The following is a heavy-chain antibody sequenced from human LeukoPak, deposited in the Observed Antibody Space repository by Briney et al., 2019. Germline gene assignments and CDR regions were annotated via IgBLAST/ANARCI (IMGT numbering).Heavy chain of an antibody. V-gene: IGHV4-31*03. Sequence: SETLSLTCTVSGGSISSGGYYWSWIRQHPGKGLEWIGYIYYSGSTYYNPSLKSRVTISVDTSKNQFSLKLNSVTAADTAVYYCARDRDIGRFDPWGQGTLVTVSS. J-gene: IGHJ5*02. D-gene: IGHD5-12*01. CDR3: ARDRDIGRFDP. CDR1: GGSISSGGYY. CDR2: IYYSGST.